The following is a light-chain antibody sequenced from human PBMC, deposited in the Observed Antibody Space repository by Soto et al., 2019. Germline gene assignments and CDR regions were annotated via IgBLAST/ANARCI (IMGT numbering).Light chain of an antibody. CDR1: PSVDSAF. CDR2: GAS. J-gene: IGKJ1*01. CDR3: QQYASSLT. Sequence: EIVLTQSPGSLSLSLGERATLSCRASPSVDSAFFAWYQQKPGQPPRLLLYGASRRATAIPDRFSGSGSGADITLTISSLEPEDFAVYYCQQYASSLTFGQGTKVEI. V-gene: IGKV3-20*01.